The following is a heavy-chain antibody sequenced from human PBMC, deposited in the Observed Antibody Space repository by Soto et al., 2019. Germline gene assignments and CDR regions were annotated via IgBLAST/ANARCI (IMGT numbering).Heavy chain of an antibody. CDR1: GFTFSTYA. CDR2: ISGSGGNT. J-gene: IGHJ4*02. V-gene: IGHV3-23*01. CDR3: AKDSVTNDLRGPFDY. Sequence: PGGSLRLSCAASGFTFSTYAFSTCAMNCVRQAPGKGLEWVSGISGSGGNTYYADSVKGRFTISRDNSKNTLYLQMNSLRAEDTAVYYCAKDSVTNDLRGPFDYWGPGTLVTVSS. D-gene: IGHD3-10*01.